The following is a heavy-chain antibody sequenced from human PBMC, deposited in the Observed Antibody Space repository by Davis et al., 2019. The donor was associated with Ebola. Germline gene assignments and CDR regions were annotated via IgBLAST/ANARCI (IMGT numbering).Heavy chain of an antibody. D-gene: IGHD2-2*01. CDR2: ISGSGGST. Sequence: GGSLRLSCAASGFTFSSYAMSWVRQAPGKGLEWVSAISGSGGSTYYADSVKGRFTISRDNSKNTLYLQMNSLRAEDTAVYYCAKDASSQLLVFVWFDPWGQGTLVTVSS. J-gene: IGHJ5*02. CDR1: GFTFSSYA. V-gene: IGHV3-23*01. CDR3: AKDASSQLLVFVWFDP.